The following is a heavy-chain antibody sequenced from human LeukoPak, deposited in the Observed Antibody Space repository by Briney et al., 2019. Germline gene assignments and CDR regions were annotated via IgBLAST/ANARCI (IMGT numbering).Heavy chain of an antibody. J-gene: IGHJ4*02. CDR1: GFTFSLYW. CDR2: IKQDGSEK. V-gene: IGHV3-7*03. CDR3: AGGTGFIIKD. D-gene: IGHD3-9*01. Sequence: GGSLRLSCAASGFTFSLYWMNWVRRAPGKGLEWVANIKQDGSEKNYVDSVKGRYTISRDNAKNSLYLQMNNLRVEDTAMYYCAGGTGFIIKDWGQGTLVTVSS.